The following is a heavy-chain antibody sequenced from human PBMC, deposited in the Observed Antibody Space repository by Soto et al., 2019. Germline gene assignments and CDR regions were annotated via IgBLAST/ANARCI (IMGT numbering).Heavy chain of an antibody. CDR1: DGTRRDVD. CDR2: IYTSGST. CDR3: AREGIGTSSNAFAF. J-gene: IGHJ4*02. D-gene: IGHD6-13*01. V-gene: IGHV4-4*07. Sequence: CHSWTVADGTRRDVDCRWISKPAGKGLEWIGRIYTSGSTNYNPSLKSRVTMSVDTSKNQFSLKLSSVTAADTAVYYCAREGIGTSSNAFAFWRKGTLVT.